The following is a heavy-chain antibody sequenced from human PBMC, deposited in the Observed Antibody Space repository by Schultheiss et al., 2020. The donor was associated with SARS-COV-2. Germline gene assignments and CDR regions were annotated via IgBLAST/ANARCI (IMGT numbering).Heavy chain of an antibody. D-gene: IGHD4-17*01. CDR1: GFTFSSYW. CDR2: ISYDGSNK. J-gene: IGHJ3*02. CDR3: ARDYAAYDAFDI. V-gene: IGHV3-30*03. Sequence: GGSLRLSCAASGFTFSSYWMHWVRQAPGKGLEWVAVISYDGSNKYYADSVKGRFTISRDNSKNTLYLQMNSLRAEDTAVYYCARDYAAYDAFDIWGQGTMVTVSS.